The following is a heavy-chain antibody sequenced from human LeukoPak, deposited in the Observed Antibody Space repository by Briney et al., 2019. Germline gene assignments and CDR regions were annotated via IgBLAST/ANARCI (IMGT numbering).Heavy chain of an antibody. CDR2: ISGSGGST. J-gene: IGHJ6*03. Sequence: PGGSLRLSCAASGFTFSSHALSWLRQAPGKGLEWVSTISGSGGSTYYADSVKGRFTISRDNSKNTLYVQMSSLRADDTAVYYCAKNRGHCVDGVCHNYYYMDVWGRGTTVTVSS. CDR1: GFTFSSHA. CDR3: AKNRGHCVDGVCHNYYYMDV. V-gene: IGHV3-23*01. D-gene: IGHD2-8*02.